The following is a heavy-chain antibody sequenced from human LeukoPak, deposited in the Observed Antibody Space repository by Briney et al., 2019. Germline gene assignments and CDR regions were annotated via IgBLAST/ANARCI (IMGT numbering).Heavy chain of an antibody. D-gene: IGHD5-12*01. V-gene: IGHV3-23*01. CDR3: AKDLIVATTQPFYYFDY. CDR1: GFTFSSYA. J-gene: IGHJ4*02. Sequence: PGGSLRLSRAASGFTFSSYAMSWVRQAPGKGLEWVSAISGSGGSTYYADSVKGRFTISRDNSKNTLYLQMNSLRAEDTAVYYCAKDLIVATTQPFYYFDYWGQGTLVTVSS. CDR2: ISGSGGST.